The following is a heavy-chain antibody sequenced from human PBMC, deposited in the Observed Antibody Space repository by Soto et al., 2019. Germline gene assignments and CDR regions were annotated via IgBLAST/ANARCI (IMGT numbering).Heavy chain of an antibody. CDR1: GYTFIGYY. Sequence: QVQLVQSGAEVKKPGASVKVSCKASGYTFIGYYIHWVRQAPGQGLEWMGWINPNSGGAKYSQQFQAGVTMTSDTSISTAYMELSRLKSDDTAVYYCARSGGSYDLGDYWGQGTLVTVSS. CDR3: ARSGGSYDLGDY. D-gene: IGHD2-15*01. V-gene: IGHV1-2*02. CDR2: INPNSGGA. J-gene: IGHJ4*02.